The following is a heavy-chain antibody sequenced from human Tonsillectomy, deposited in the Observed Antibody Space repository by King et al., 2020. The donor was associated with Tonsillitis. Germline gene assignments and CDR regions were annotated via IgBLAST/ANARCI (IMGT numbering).Heavy chain of an antibody. Sequence: VQLVESGGGVVQPGGSLRLSCAPSGFTFNDYDMSWIRQAPGKGLEWVAYIRDDGNNKYYADSVTGRFTISRDNSRNKLYLQMNGLRTGDTAVYYCAKRHRDSSGYYSGFDPCGQGTLVTVSS. D-gene: IGHD3-22*01. CDR3: AKRHRDSSGYYSGFDP. CDR1: GFTFNDYD. CDR2: IRDDGNNK. J-gene: IGHJ5*02. V-gene: IGHV3-30*02.